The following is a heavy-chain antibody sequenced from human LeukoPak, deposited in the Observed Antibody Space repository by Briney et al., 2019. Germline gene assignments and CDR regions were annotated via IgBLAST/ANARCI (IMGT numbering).Heavy chain of an antibody. CDR2: INSDGSST. J-gene: IGHJ4*02. D-gene: IGHD7-27*01. CDR1: GFTFSGYW. V-gene: IGHV3-74*01. CDR3: ARHLGTYSDH. Sequence: GGSLRLFCAASGFTFSGYWMYWVRQAPGKGLVWVSLINSDGSSTNYADSVKGRFTISRDNAKNTLYLQVNSLRADDSAVYYCARHLGTYSDHWGQGTLVTVSS.